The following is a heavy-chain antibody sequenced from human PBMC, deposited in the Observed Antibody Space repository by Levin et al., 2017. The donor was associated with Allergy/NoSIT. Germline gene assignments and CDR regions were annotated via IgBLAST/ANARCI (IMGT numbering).Heavy chain of an antibody. CDR2: ISSSSSYI. CDR1: GFTFSSYS. Sequence: GESLKISCAASGFTFSSYSMNWVRQAPGKGLEWVSSISSSSSYIYYADSVKGRFTISRDNAKNSLYLQMNSLRAEDTAVYYCAARLGYCSGGSCYGAFDIWGQGTMVTVSS. J-gene: IGHJ3*02. D-gene: IGHD2-15*01. V-gene: IGHV3-21*01. CDR3: AARLGYCSGGSCYGAFDI.